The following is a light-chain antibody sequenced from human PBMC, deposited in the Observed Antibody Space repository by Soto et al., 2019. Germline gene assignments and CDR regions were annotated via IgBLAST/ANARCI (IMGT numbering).Light chain of an antibody. CDR2: VAS. CDR3: HQYGSSPPWT. Sequence: EIVLTQSPGTLSLSPGERATLSCRASQSVSGSYIAWYQQKPGQAPRLLIYVASSRATGIPDRFTGSGSGTDFTLTIARLEPEDFAVYYCHQYGSSPPWTSGQGTKVDIK. CDR1: QSVSGSY. V-gene: IGKV3-20*01. J-gene: IGKJ1*01.